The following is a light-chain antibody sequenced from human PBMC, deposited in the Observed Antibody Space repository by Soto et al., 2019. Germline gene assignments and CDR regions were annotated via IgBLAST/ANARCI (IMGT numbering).Light chain of an antibody. CDR2: AAS. CDR3: QQLFDSPIT. CDR1: QVISTS. Sequence: GDSVTITCRASQVISTSLAWYQVKKGKAPKLLIYAASTLESGVPSRFSATVSGTEFSLTITSLQPEDFATYYCQQLFDSPITFGQGTRLEIK. V-gene: IGKV1-9*01. J-gene: IGKJ5*01.